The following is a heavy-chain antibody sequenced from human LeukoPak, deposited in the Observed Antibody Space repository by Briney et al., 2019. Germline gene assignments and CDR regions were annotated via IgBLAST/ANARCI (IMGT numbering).Heavy chain of an antibody. CDR3: AKNSEQQLWYAIDAFDI. CDR2: ISYDGSNK. D-gene: IGHD5-18*01. J-gene: IGHJ3*02. CDR1: GFTFSSYT. V-gene: IGHV3-30*18. Sequence: GGSLRLSCAASGFTFSSYTMHWVRQAPGKGLEWVAVISYDGSNKYYADSVKGRFTISRDNSKNTLYLQMNSLRAEDTAVYYCAKNSEQQLWYAIDAFDIWGQGTMVTVSS.